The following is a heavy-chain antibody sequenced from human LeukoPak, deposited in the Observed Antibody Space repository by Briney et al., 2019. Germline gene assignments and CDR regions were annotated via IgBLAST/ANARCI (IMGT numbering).Heavy chain of an antibody. CDR3: ARDRLLITVAGTVDQ. CDR2: ISGSGGST. CDR1: GFTFSSYA. J-gene: IGHJ4*02. D-gene: IGHD6-19*01. V-gene: IGHV3-23*01. Sequence: PGGSLRLSCAASGFTFSSYAMSWVRQAPGKGLEWVSAISGSGGSTYYADSVKGRFTLSRDNSKNTLYLQMNSLRPEDTAVYYCARDRLLITVAGTVDQWGRGTLVTVSS.